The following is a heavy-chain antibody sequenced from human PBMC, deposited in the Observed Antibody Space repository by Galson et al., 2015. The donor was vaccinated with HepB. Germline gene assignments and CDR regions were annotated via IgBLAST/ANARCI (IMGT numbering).Heavy chain of an antibody. Sequence: SVKVSCKASGYTFTSYYMHWVRQAPGQGLEWMGIINPSGGSTSYAQKLQGRVTMTRDTSTSTVYMELSSLRSEDTAVYYCASNGIDYYDSSGYYPSAWGQGTLVTVSS. J-gene: IGHJ4*02. CDR1: GYTFTSYY. CDR2: INPSGGST. V-gene: IGHV1-46*03. CDR3: ASNGIDYYDSSGYYPSA. D-gene: IGHD3-22*01.